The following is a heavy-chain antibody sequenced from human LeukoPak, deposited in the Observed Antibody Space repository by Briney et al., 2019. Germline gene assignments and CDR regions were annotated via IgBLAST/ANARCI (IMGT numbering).Heavy chain of an antibody. CDR2: IYYSGST. CDR1: GGSISSISYY. CDR3: ARLGSGSFGN. Sequence: NSSETLSLTCTVSGGSISSISYYWAWIRQPPGKGLEWIGSIYYSGSTYYNPSLKSRFTITVDTSKNQFSLKLSSVTAADTAVYYCARLGSGSFGNWGQGTLVTVSS. D-gene: IGHD3-10*01. V-gene: IGHV4-39*01. J-gene: IGHJ4*02.